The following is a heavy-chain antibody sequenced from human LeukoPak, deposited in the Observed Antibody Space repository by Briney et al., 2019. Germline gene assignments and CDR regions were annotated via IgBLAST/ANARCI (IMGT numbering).Heavy chain of an antibody. CDR3: ARQTGSGLFTLP. J-gene: IGHJ4*02. CDR2: IYTSGST. D-gene: IGHD3/OR15-3a*01. V-gene: IGHV4-61*02. Sequence: SETLSLTCTVSGGSISSGSYYWSWIRQPAGKGLEWIGRIYTSGSTNYNPSLKSRVTISVDTSKNQISLRLTSVTAADTAMYYCARQTGSGLFTLPGGQGTLVTVSS. CDR1: GGSISSGSYY.